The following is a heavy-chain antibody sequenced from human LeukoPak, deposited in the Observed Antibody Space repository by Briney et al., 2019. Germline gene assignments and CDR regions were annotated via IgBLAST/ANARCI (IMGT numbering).Heavy chain of an antibody. CDR2: IWYDGSNK. D-gene: IGHD2-8*02. J-gene: IGHJ4*02. V-gene: IGHV3-33*06. CDR1: GFTFSSYG. Sequence: AGGSLRLSCAASGFTFSSYGMHWVRQAPGKGLEWVAVIWYDGSNKYYADSVKGRFTISRDNSKNTLYLQMNSLRADDTAVYYCAKGRLDPNLVLDYWGQGTLVTVSS. CDR3: AKGRLDPNLVLDY.